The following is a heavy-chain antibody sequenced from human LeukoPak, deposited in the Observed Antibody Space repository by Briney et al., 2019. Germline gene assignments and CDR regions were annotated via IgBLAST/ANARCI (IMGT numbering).Heavy chain of an antibody. Sequence: PGTSLRLSCAASGFTFSSYGMSWVRQAPGKGLEWVSAISGSGGSTYYADSVKGRFTISRDNSKNTLYLQMNSLRAEDTAVYYCAKDWAGLNYYFDYWGQGTLVTVSS. D-gene: IGHD3/OR15-3a*01. V-gene: IGHV3-23*01. CDR1: GFTFSSYG. CDR3: AKDWAGLNYYFDY. CDR2: ISGSGGST. J-gene: IGHJ4*02.